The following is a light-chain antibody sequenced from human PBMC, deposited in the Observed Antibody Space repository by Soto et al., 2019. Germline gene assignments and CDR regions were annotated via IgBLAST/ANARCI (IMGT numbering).Light chain of an antibody. CDR2: FAS. CDR3: QHYNEWPLT. V-gene: IGKV3-15*01. J-gene: IGKJ4*01. Sequence: ERVMTQFPATLSVSPGAKATLSCRASQTVSNNLAWYQQKPGQSPRLLIYFASTRATGVPARFSGSGSETEFTLTISNLQAEDSAVYYCQHYNEWPLTFGGGTKLETK. CDR1: QTVSNN.